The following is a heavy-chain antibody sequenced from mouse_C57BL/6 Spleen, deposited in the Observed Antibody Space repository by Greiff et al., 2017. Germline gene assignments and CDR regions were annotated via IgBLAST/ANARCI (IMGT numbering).Heavy chain of an antibody. CDR2: INYDGSST. V-gene: IGHV5-16*01. D-gene: IGHD2-5*01. J-gene: IGHJ4*01. Sequence: EVKVVESEGGLVQPGRSMTLSCTASGFTFSDYYMAWVRQVPEKGLEWVANINYDGSSTYYLDSLKSRFIITRDNAKNILYRQMSSLKSEDTATYNGARVGYSNYQGYYAMDYWGQGTSVTVSS. CDR3: ARVGYSNYQGYYAMDY. CDR1: GFTFSDYY.